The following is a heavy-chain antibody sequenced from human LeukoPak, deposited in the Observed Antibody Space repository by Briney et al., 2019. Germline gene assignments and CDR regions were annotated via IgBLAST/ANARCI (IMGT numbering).Heavy chain of an antibody. V-gene: IGHV4-61*02. Sequence: PSETLSLTCTVSGGSISSGSYYWSWIRQPAGKGLEWIGRIYTSGSTNYNPSLKSRVTISVDTSKNQFSLKLSSVTAADTAVYYCARDLSSSSWYYFDYWGQGTLVTVSS. D-gene: IGHD6-13*01. CDR3: ARDLSSSSWYYFDY. CDR1: GGSISSGSYY. J-gene: IGHJ4*02. CDR2: IYTSGST.